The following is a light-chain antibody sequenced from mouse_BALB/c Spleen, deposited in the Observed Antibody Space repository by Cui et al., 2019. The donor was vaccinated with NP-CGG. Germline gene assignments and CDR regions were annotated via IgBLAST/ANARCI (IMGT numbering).Light chain of an antibody. CDR1: TGAVTTSNY. CDR2: GTN. Sequence: QAVVTPESALTISPGETVTLTCRSSTGAVTTSNYANWVQEKPDHLFTGLIGGTNNRAPGVPARFSGSLIGDKAALTITGAQTEDEAIYFCALWYSNHWVFGGGTKLTVL. J-gene: IGLJ1*01. CDR3: ALWYSNHWV. V-gene: IGLV1*01.